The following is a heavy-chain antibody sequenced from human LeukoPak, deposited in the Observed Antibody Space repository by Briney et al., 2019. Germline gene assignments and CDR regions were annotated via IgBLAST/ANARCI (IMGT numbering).Heavy chain of an antibody. CDR2: VLNDGSNK. CDR1: GFTFSSYA. V-gene: IGHV3-30*04. J-gene: IGHJ3*02. CDR3: AREGSGYDYGAFDI. Sequence: GGSLRLSCAAAGFTFSSYAMHWVRQAPGKGLEWVAVVLNDGSNKYYVDSVKGRFTISRDNSKNTLYLEMNSLRAEDTAVYYCAREGSGYDYGAFDIWGQGTMVTVSS. D-gene: IGHD5-12*01.